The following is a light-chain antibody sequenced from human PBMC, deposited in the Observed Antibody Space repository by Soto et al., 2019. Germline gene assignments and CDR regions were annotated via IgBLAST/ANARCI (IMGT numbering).Light chain of an antibody. Sequence: QYALTQPASVSGSPGQSITISCTGTSSDVGGYNYVSWYQQHPGKAPKLMIYEVSNRPSGVSNRFSGSKSGNTASLTISGLQAEDEADYYCSSYTSSSTLVVFGGGTKLTV. CDR2: EVS. J-gene: IGLJ2*01. V-gene: IGLV2-14*01. CDR3: SSYTSSSTLVV. CDR1: SSDVGGYNY.